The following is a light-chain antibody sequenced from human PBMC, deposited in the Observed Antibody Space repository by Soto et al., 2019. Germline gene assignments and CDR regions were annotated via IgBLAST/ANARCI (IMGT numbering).Light chain of an antibody. J-gene: IGKJ4*01. CDR1: QDISNY. CDR3: QQRSLWPLT. Sequence: IQLTQSPSSLSASVGDRVTITCQASQDISNYLNWYQQKPGKAPKLLIYAASSLQSGVPSRFSGSGSGTDFTLTISSLEAEDFAVYYCQQRSLWPLTFGGGTKVDIK. CDR2: AAS. V-gene: IGKV1-39*01.